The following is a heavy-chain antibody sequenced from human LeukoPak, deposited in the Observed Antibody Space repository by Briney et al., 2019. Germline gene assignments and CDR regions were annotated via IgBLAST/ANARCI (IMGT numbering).Heavy chain of an antibody. CDR3: ANSTSGWSFDY. D-gene: IGHD6-19*01. CDR1: GFTFSSYS. V-gene: IGHV3-21*04. Sequence: GGSLRLSCAASGFTFSSYSMNWVRHAPGKGLEWGSSISSSSSYIYYADSVKGRFTISRDNAKNTLYLQMNSLRAEDTAVYYCANSTSGWSFDYWGQGTLVTVSS. CDR2: ISSSSSYI. J-gene: IGHJ4*02.